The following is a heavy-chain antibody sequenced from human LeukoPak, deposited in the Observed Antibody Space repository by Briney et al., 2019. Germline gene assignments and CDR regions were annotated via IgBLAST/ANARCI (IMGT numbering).Heavy chain of an antibody. V-gene: IGHV3-30-3*01. Sequence: GGSLRLSCAASGFTFSSYAMHWVRQAPGKGLEWVAVISYDGSNKYYADSVKGRFTISRDNSKNTLYLQMNSLRAEDTAVCYCARGPAPSGSYCFDYWGQGTLVTVSS. CDR3: ARGPAPSGSYCFDY. J-gene: IGHJ4*02. D-gene: IGHD1-26*01. CDR2: ISYDGSNK. CDR1: GFTFSSYA.